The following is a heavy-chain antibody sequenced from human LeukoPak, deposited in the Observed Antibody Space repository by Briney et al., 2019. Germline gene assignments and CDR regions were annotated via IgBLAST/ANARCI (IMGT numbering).Heavy chain of an antibody. CDR1: GDSLNYYY. D-gene: IGHD4-23*01. J-gene: IGHJ4*02. V-gene: IGHV4-34*12. CDR2: IFDGKTI. Sequence: RASDTLSLTCAVYGDSLNYYYWSWIRQSPGKGLEWIGDIFDGKTIDYNPSLKSRVTISAATSSQQFSLNLKSVTAADTAVYFCASGAWAARLNSWAQGALVIVSS. CDR3: ASGAWAARLNS.